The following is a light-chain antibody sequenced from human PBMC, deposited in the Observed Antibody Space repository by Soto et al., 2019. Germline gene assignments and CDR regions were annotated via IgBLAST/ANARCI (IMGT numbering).Light chain of an antibody. V-gene: IGKV3-20*01. CDR1: QSVSSSY. Sequence: EIVLTQSPGTLSLSPGERATLSCRISQSVSSSYLAWYQQKPGQAPRLLIYGASSRATGIPDRFSGSGSGTEFTLTISRVEPEDFAVYYCQQYGSSPYTFGQGTKLEIK. CDR2: GAS. CDR3: QQYGSSPYT. J-gene: IGKJ2*01.